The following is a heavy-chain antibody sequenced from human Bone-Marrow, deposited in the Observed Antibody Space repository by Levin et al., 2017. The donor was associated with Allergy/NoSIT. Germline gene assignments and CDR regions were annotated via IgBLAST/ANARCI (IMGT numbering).Heavy chain of an antibody. CDR3: AKESGDSPFDY. J-gene: IGHJ4*02. CDR1: GFTFDDYA. V-gene: IGHV3-9*01. CDR2: ISWNSGSI. Sequence: QAGGSLRLSCAASGFTFDDYAMHWVRQAPGKGLEWVSGISWNSGSIGYADSVKGRFTISRDNAKNSLYLQMNSLRAEDTALYYCAKESGDSPFDYWGQGTLVTVSS. D-gene: IGHD2-21*02.